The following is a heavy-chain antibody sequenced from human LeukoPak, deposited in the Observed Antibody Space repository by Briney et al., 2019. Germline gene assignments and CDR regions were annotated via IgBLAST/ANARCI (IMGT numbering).Heavy chain of an antibody. CDR2: IYYIGST. J-gene: IGHJ4*02. CDR1: GGSISSSTYY. D-gene: IGHD3-22*01. CDR3: ARQYNYDSSGYHFGY. V-gene: IGHV4-39*01. Sequence: PSETLSLTCTVSGGSISSSTYYWGWIRQPPGKGLEWIGSIYYIGSTYYNPSLKSRVTISVNTSKNQLSLKLSSVTAADTAVYYCARQYNYDSSGYHFGYWGQGTLVTVSS.